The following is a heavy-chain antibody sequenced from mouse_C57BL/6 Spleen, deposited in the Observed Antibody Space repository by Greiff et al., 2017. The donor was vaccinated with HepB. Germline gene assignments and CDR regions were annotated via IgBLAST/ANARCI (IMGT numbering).Heavy chain of an antibody. CDR2: IYPSDSET. D-gene: IGHD2-5*01. Sequence: QVQLQQPGAELVRPGSSVKLSCKASGYTFTSYWMDWVKQRPGQGLEWIGNIYPSDSETHYNPKFKDKATLTVDKSSSTAYVQFSSLTSEDSAISDGARGAYCRNYLFGDYWGQGTSVTVSS. J-gene: IGHJ4*01. CDR1: GYTFTSYW. V-gene: IGHV1-61*01. CDR3: ARGAYCRNYLFGDY.